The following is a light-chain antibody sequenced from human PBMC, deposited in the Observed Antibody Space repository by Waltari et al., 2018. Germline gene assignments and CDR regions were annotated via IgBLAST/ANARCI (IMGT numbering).Light chain of an antibody. V-gene: IGKV1-5*03. CDR1: QSVGTW. Sequence: DIQMTQSPSTLSASVGDRVTLSCRASQSVGTWLAWYQQKPGKAPKLLIYMASSLESGVPARFSGSGSETEFTLTINSLQPEDFATYFCQQYSSFSTFGQGTKVDI. CDR3: QQYSSFST. CDR2: MAS. J-gene: IGKJ2*01.